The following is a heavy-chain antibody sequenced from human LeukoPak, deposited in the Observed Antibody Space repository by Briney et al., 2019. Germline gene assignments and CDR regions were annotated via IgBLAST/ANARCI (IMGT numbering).Heavy chain of an antibody. CDR3: ARDMDSSGYNFDY. V-gene: IGHV3-48*02. Sequence: GGSLRLACAASGFTCSSYSMNWVRQAPGQGLECVSYISSSSSIIYYADSVKGRFTISRDNAKNSLYLQMNSLRDEDTAVYYCARDMDSSGYNFDYWGQGTLVTVSS. D-gene: IGHD3-22*01. CDR1: GFTCSSYS. CDR2: ISSSSSII. J-gene: IGHJ4*02.